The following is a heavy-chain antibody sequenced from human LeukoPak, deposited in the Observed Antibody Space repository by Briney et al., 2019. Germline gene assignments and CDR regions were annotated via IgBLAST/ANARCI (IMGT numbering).Heavy chain of an antibody. CDR3: AKGHQQLHFDY. CDR1: GFTFSSYT. V-gene: IGHV3-23*01. CDR2: ISGSGGST. D-gene: IGHD2-2*01. Sequence: PGGSLRLSCAAFGFTFSSYTMHWVRQAPGKGLEWVSAISGSGGSTYYADSVKGRFTISRDNSKNTLYLQMNSLRAEDTAVYYCAKGHQQLHFDYWGQGTLVTVSS. J-gene: IGHJ4*02.